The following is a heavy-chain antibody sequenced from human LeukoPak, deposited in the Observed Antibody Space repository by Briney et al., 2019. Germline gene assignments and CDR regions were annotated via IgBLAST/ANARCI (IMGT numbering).Heavy chain of an antibody. V-gene: IGHV3-74*01. CDR2: LPPDELDI. CDR3: AKHQVRSHDY. J-gene: IGHJ4*02. CDR1: GFTFTNYW. Sequence: GGSLRLSCAASGFTFTNYWMHWVRQAPGMGLVWVSRLPPDELDIIYADSVKGRFTISRDNSKNTAYLQMNSLRAEDTAVYYCAKHQVRSHDYWGQGTLVTVSS.